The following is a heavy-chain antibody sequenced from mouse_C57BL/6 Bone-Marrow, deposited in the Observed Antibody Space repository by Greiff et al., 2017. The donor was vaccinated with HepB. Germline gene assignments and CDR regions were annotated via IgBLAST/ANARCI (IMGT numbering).Heavy chain of an antibody. J-gene: IGHJ3*01. CDR3: AQDYYGSSPWFAY. Sequence: VQLQQSGPELVKPGASVKISCKASGYAFSSSWMNWVKQRPGKGLEWIGRIYPGDGDTNYNGKFKGKATLTADKSSSTAYMQLSSLTSEDSAVYFCAQDYYGSSPWFAYWGQGTLFTVSA. D-gene: IGHD1-1*01. CDR2: IYPGDGDT. CDR1: GYAFSSSW. V-gene: IGHV1-82*01.